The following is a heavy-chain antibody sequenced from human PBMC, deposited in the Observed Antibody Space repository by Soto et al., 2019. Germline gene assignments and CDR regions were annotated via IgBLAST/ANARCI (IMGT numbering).Heavy chain of an antibody. CDR1: GFTFSSYA. CDR3: ARDLDYYDSSGYQGAGYGMDV. CDR2: ISYDGSNK. V-gene: IGHV3-30-3*01. D-gene: IGHD3-22*01. Sequence: ALRLSCAASGFTFSSYAMHWVRQAPGKGLEWVAVISYDGSNKYYADSVKGRFTISRDNSKNTLYLQMNSLRAEDTAVYYCARDLDYYDSSGYQGAGYGMDVWGQGTTVTVSS. J-gene: IGHJ6*02.